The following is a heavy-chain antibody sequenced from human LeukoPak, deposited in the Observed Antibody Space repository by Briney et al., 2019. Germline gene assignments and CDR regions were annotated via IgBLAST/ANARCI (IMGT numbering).Heavy chain of an antibody. V-gene: IGHV3-23*01. J-gene: IGHJ4*02. Sequence: GGSLRLSCAASGFTFGNYAMSWVRQAPGKGLEWVSGLSASGGTTFYADSGKGRFTISRDNSNTLHLQMNSLRAEDTALYYCAKDGYYYGSGNYAYFDSWGQGTLVTVSS. CDR1: GFTFGNYA. CDR2: LSASGGTT. D-gene: IGHD3-10*01. CDR3: AKDGYYYGSGNYAYFDS.